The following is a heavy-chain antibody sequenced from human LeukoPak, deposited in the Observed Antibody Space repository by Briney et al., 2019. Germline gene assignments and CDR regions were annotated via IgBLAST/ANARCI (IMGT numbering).Heavy chain of an antibody. CDR1: GFTFSDYN. J-gene: IGHJ4*02. Sequence: GGSLRLSCAASGFTFSDYNMRWIRQAPGKGLEWVASIKQDGSEKYYVDSVKGRVTISRDNAKNSLYLQMNSLRAEDTAVYYCARVFGAGYSDYWGQGTLVTVSS. CDR2: IKQDGSEK. D-gene: IGHD4/OR15-4a*01. V-gene: IGHV3-7*01. CDR3: ARVFGAGYSDY.